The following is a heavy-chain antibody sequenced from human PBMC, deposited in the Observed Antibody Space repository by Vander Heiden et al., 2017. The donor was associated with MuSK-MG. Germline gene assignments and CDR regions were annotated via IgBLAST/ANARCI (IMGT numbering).Heavy chain of an antibody. CDR2: IYHSGST. J-gene: IGHJ4*02. V-gene: IGHV4-38-2*02. D-gene: IGHD3-10*01. CDR3: ARDPYSPVRGIYFDY. Sequence: QVQLQESGPGLVKPSETLSLTCTVSGYSVSSGPYWDWIRQPPGKGLEWIGSIYHSGSTYYNPSLKSRVTISVDTSKNQFSLKLTSVTAADTAVYYCARDPYSPVRGIYFDYWGQGTLVTVSS. CDR1: GYSVSSGPY.